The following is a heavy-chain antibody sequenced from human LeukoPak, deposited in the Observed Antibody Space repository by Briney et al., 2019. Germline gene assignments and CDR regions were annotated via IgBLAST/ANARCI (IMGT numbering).Heavy chain of an antibody. J-gene: IGHJ4*02. CDR2: IKQDGSEK. V-gene: IGHV3-7*01. CDR1: RFTFSSYW. CDR3: ARGALDY. Sequence: GGSLRLSCAASRFTFSSYWMSWVRQAPGKGLEWVANIKQDGSEKYYVDSVKGRFTISRDNAKNSLYLQMNSLRAEDTAVYYCARGALDYWGQGTLVTVSS.